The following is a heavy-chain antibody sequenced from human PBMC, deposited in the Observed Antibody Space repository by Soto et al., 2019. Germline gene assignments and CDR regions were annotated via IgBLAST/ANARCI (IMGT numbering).Heavy chain of an antibody. Sequence: PSETLSFTCVVSGGSLSDYFWSWIRQPPGMALEWIGEINHLGSINYNPSLKSRVTMSVDTSKNQFSLTLNSVTAADTATYYCARGGISHWAYFYYMDVWDRGTTVTVSS. CDR3: ARGGISHWAYFYYMDV. J-gene: IGHJ6*03. V-gene: IGHV4-34*01. D-gene: IGHD2-21*01. CDR2: INHLGSI. CDR1: GGSLSDYF.